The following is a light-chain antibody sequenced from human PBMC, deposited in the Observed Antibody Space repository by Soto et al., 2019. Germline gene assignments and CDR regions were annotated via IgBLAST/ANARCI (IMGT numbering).Light chain of an antibody. CDR2: DAS. Sequence: EIVLTQSPGTLSLSPGERATLSCRASQSVSSYLAWYQQKPGQAPRLLIYDASNRATGIPARFSGSGSGTDFTLTISSLEPEDFAVYYCQQRSNWSITFGQGTKVDI. V-gene: IGKV3-11*01. J-gene: IGKJ1*01. CDR3: QQRSNWSIT. CDR1: QSVSSY.